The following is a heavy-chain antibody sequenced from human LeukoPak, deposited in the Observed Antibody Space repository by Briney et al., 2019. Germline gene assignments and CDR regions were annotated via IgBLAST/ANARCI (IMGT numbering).Heavy chain of an antibody. V-gene: IGHV3-7*05. CDR2: IKQDGSEE. CDR3: ARDPYSSTWSYGMDV. Sequence: GGSLRLSCAASGFTFSSYWMSWVRQAPGKGLEWVANIKQDGSEEVYVDSVKGRFTISRDSAKNSLFLQMNTLRAEDTAVYYCARDPYSSTWSYGMDVWGEETTVTVSS. CDR1: GFTFSSYW. J-gene: IGHJ6*04. D-gene: IGHD6-6*01.